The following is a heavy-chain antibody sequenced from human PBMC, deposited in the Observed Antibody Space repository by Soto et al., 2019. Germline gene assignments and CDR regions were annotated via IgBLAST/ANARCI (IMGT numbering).Heavy chain of an antibody. D-gene: IGHD4-4*01. Sequence: QLVQSGAEVKKPGASMRISCKASGYSFISYGIHWVRQAPGLRPEWMGWINAGPGETEYSQRFQGRVNITRDTSASTVYMEMRRLKVEDTAMYYSVTDYMRGRDHWGQGTSVTVSS. CDR1: GYSFISYG. J-gene: IGHJ4*02. CDR3: VTDYMRGRDH. V-gene: IGHV1-3*01. CDR2: INAGPGET.